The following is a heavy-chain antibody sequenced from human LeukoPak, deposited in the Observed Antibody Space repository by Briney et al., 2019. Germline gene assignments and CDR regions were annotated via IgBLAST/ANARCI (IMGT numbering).Heavy chain of an antibody. J-gene: IGHJ4*02. CDR3: ARHFDY. CDR1: GGSITLYY. CDR2: IYYSGST. Sequence: SETLSLTCTVSGGSITLYYWSWIRQPPGKGLEWIGYIYYSGSTNYNPSLKSRVTISVDTSKNQFSLKLSSVTAADTAVYYCARHFDYWGQGTLVTVSS. V-gene: IGHV4-59*08.